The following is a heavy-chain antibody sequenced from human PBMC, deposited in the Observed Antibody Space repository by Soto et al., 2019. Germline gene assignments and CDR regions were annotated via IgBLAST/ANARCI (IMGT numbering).Heavy chain of an antibody. CDR2: IYYRGIT. Sequence: SETLSLTCTVSNDSVTSNSYYWSWIRQHPGKGLEWIGYIYYRGITHYNPSLKSRVSMSVDTSKNQVSLRLSSVTAADTAVYYCARALGSSPLSAWGQGTLVTVSS. J-gene: IGHJ5*02. CDR1: NDSVTSNSYY. V-gene: IGHV4-31*03. CDR3: ARALGSSPLSA. D-gene: IGHD6-6*01.